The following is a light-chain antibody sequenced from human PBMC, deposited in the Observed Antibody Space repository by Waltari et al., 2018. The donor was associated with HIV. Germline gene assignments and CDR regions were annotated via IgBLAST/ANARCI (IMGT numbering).Light chain of an antibody. V-gene: IGLV2-8*01. CDR3: ASYAGGDNFPYV. Sequence: QSALTQPPSASGSPGQSITISCTGTSGDIGSYDLVSRYHHHPGEAPKLKIYEVNKRPSGVPARFAASKSVNRASLHVSGLQPEDEGFYYCASYAGGDNFPYVFGTGTEVTVL. CDR1: SGDIGSYDL. J-gene: IGLJ1*01. CDR2: EVN.